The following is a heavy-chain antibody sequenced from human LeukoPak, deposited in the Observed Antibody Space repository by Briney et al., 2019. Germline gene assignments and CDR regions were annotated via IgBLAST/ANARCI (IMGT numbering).Heavy chain of an antibody. J-gene: IGHJ4*02. Sequence: GGSLRLSCAASGFTFSSQWMHWVRQAPGKGLVWVSRINRDGSGIIYADSVKGRFTISRDNAKNTLYLQMNSLRDEDTAVYYCARDAKVVINPYFDYWGQGTLVTVSS. CDR1: GFTFSSQW. V-gene: IGHV3-74*01. D-gene: IGHD3-22*01. CDR3: ARDAKVVINPYFDY. CDR2: INRDGSGI.